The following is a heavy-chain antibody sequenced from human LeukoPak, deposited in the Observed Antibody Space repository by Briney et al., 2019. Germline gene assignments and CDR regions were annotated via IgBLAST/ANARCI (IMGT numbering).Heavy chain of an antibody. Sequence: SGGSLRLSCAASGFTFSSYSMNWVRQAPGKGLEWVSYISSSSSTIYYADSEKGRFTISRDNAKNSLYLQMNSLRAEDTAVYYCASHDSSGYSVGAAFDIWGQGTMVTVSS. CDR1: GFTFSSYS. CDR3: ASHDSSGYSVGAAFDI. V-gene: IGHV3-48*01. J-gene: IGHJ3*02. D-gene: IGHD3-22*01. CDR2: ISSSSSTI.